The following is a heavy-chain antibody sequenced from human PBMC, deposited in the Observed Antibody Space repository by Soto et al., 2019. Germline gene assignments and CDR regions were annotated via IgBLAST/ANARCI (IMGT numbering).Heavy chain of an antibody. J-gene: IGHJ5*02. Sequence: KASETLSLTCAVSGGSITSANWWTWVRQPPGGGLEWIGEISHSGITNYKASLKSRVTMSVDKTKNDVSLKLTSVTAADTDVYYCARVLRGWFDPWGQGTQVTVYS. V-gene: IGHV4-4*02. CDR2: ISHSGIT. CDR3: ARVLRGWFDP. CDR1: GGSITSANW.